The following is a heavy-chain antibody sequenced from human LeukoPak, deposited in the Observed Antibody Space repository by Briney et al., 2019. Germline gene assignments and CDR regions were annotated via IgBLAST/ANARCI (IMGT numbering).Heavy chain of an antibody. V-gene: IGHV3-23*01. Sequence: PGGSLRLSCAASGSTFSRYAMSWVRQAPGKGLEWLSAISESDGSTYYADSVKGRFTISRDNSKNTLYLQMNSLRAADTALYFCAKDISQGYTYGSIEQDYWGQGTLVTVSS. D-gene: IGHD5-18*01. CDR1: GSTFSRYA. CDR3: AKDISQGYTYGSIEQDY. J-gene: IGHJ4*02. CDR2: ISESDGST.